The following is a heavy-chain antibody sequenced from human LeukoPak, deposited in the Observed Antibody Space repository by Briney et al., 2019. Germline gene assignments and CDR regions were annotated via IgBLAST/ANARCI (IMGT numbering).Heavy chain of an antibody. CDR1: GFTVSNNY. Sequence: GGSLRLSCAASGFTVSNNYMRWVRQAPGKGLEWVSSIYSGGATKYADSVKGRFTISRDNAKKTVSLQMNSLRPEDTGVYYCARAPSEIGGYYPEYFRHWGQGTLVTVSS. J-gene: IGHJ1*01. V-gene: IGHV3-66*01. CDR3: ARAPSEIGGYYPEYFRH. CDR2: IYSGGAT. D-gene: IGHD3-22*01.